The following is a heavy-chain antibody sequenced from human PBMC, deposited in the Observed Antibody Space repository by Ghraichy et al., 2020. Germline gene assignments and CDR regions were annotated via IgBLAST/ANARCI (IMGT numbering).Heavy chain of an antibody. D-gene: IGHD3-3*01. CDR3: ARVGTFWSGYYGGYYYYYGMDV. CDR2: ISAYNGNT. J-gene: IGHJ6*02. CDR1: GYTFTSYG. Sequence: ASVKVSCKASGYTFTSYGISWVRQAPGQGLEWMGWISAYNGNTNYAQKLQGRVTMTTDTSTSTAYMELRSLRSDDTAVYYCARVGTFWSGYYGGYYYYYGMDVWGQGTTVTVSS. V-gene: IGHV1-18*01.